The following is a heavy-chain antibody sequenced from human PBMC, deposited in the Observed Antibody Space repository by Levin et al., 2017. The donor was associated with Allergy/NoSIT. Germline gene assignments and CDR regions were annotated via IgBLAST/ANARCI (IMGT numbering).Heavy chain of an antibody. Sequence: LSLTCAASGFPFSRDWMHWVRQAPGKGLVWVSCIYGDGSSPTYADSVKGRFTISRDNAKNKPYLEMSSLRAEDTAVYYFARDQGYAMDVWGQGTAIIVSS. CDR3: ARDQGYAMDV. CDR2: IYGDGSSP. CDR1: GFPFSRDW. V-gene: IGHV3-74*01. J-gene: IGHJ6*02.